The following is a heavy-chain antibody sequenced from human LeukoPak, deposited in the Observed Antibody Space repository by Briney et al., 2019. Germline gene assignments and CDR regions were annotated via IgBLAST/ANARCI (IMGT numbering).Heavy chain of an antibody. J-gene: IGHJ4*02. CDR2: IKTDGSST. V-gene: IGHV3-74*01. CDR3: VRGRGVPEYYFDY. Sequence: GGSLRLSCANSGFTFSSYWMHWVRQAPGKGLVWVSRIKTDGSSTTYADFVQGRVTISRDNAKNTLYLQMNSLRADDTAVYYCVRGRGVPEYYFDYWGQGTLVTVSS. CDR1: GFTFSSYW. D-gene: IGHD2-2*01.